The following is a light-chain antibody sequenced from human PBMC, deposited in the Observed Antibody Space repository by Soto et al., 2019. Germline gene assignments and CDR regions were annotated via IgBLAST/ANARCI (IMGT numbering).Light chain of an antibody. CDR2: EVT. CDR1: SSDVGRYNL. V-gene: IGLV2-23*02. J-gene: IGLJ1*01. Sequence: QSVLTQPASVSGSPGQSITISCTGTSSDVGRYNLVSWYQQHPGKAPKLMIYEVTKRPSGVSNRFSGSKSGRTASLTISGLQAEEEGDYYCCSYAGIYVFGNATKVT. CDR3: CSYAGIYV.